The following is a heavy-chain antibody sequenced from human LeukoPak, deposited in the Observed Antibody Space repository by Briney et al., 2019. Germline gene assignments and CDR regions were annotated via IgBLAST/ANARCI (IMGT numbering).Heavy chain of an antibody. CDR2: INPNSGGT. Sequence: ASVKVSCKASGYTFTSYGISWVRQAPGQGLEWMGWINPNSGGTNYAQKFQGRVTMTRDTSISTAYMELSRLRSDDTAVYYCARDFWGYCSSTSCYTGDYWGQGTLVTVSS. V-gene: IGHV1-2*02. CDR3: ARDFWGYCSSTSCYTGDY. D-gene: IGHD2-2*02. J-gene: IGHJ4*02. CDR1: GYTFTSYG.